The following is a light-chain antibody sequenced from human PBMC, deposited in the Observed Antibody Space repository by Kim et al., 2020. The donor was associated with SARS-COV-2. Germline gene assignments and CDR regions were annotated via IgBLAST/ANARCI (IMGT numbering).Light chain of an antibody. CDR2: GAS. J-gene: IGKJ4*01. V-gene: IGKV3-15*01. CDR1: QSVSSN. Sequence: EIVMTQSPATLSVSPGERATLSCRASQSVSSNLAWYQQKPGQAPRLLIYGASTRATGIPGRFSGSGSGTEFTLTISSLQSEDFAVYYCQQYNNWPSTFGGGTKVDIK. CDR3: QQYNNWPST.